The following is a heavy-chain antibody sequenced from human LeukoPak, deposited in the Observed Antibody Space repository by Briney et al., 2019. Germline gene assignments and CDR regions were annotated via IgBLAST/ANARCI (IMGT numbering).Heavy chain of an antibody. D-gene: IGHD6-19*01. CDR1: GFTFSSYA. J-gene: IGHJ4*02. CDR2: ISGSGGST. CDR3: AKDTGIAVADHDY. V-gene: IGHV3-23*01. Sequence: PGGSLRLSCAASGFTFSSYAMSWVRQAPGKGLEWVSAISGSGGSTYYADSVRGRFTISRDNSKNTLYLQMNGLRAEDTAVYYCAKDTGIAVADHDYWGQGTLVTVSS.